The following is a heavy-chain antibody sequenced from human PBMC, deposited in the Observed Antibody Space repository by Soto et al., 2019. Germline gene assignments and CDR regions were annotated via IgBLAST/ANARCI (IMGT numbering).Heavy chain of an antibody. D-gene: IGHD1-26*01. Sequence: QVQLVQSGAEVKKPGASVKVSCKASGYTFTGYYMHWVRQAPGQVLEWMGWINPNSGGTNYAQKFQGWVTMTRDTSNSTAYMEQSRLRSDDTAVYYCARGESIVGATTYYYYGMDVWGQGTTVTVSS. CDR3: ARGESIVGATTYYYYGMDV. CDR2: INPNSGGT. V-gene: IGHV1-2*04. CDR1: GYTFTGYY. J-gene: IGHJ6*02.